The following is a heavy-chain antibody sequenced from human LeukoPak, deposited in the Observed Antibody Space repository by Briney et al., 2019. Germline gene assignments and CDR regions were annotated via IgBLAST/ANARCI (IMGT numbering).Heavy chain of an antibody. CDR2: STCSSGDT. CDR1: IPLWQHP. Sequence: GTLRPPLCSLWIPLWQHPPELVPQTPGKGPELGAASTCSSGDTYHAASVKGRFAISRDNSKNTLYLQMNSLRAEDTALYYCAKSPLGSCRGAICYPFDSWGQGTLVTVSS. J-gene: IGHJ4*02. V-gene: IGHV3-23*01. CDR3: AKSPLGSCRGAICYPFDS. D-gene: IGHD2-15*01.